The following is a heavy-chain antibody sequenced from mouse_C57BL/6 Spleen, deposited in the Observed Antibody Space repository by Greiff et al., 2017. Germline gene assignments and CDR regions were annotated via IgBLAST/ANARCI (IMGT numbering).Heavy chain of an antibody. CDR3: ARWEDVRYAMDY. CDR2: IYPGDGDT. J-gene: IGHJ4*01. V-gene: IGHV1-82*01. D-gene: IGHD3-2*02. Sequence: VQLQQSGPELVKPGASVKISCKASGYAFSSSWMNWVKQRPGTGLEWIGRIYPGDGDTNYNGKFKGKATLTADKSSSTAYMQLSSLTSEDSAVYFCARWEDVRYAMDYWGQGTSVTVSS. CDR1: GYAFSSSW.